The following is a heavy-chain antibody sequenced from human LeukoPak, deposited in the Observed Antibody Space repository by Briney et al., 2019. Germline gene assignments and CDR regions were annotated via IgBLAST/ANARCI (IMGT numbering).Heavy chain of an antibody. V-gene: IGHV3-66*01. D-gene: IGHD3-10*01. CDR1: GFTFSSYW. Sequence: GGSLRLSCAASGFTFSSYWMHWVRQAPGKGLEWVSVIYSGGSTYYADSVKGRFTISRDNSKNTLYLQMNSLRAEDTAVYYCAREVRGLNYGSGSYYTGYYYYYMDVWGKGTTVTISS. CDR3: AREVRGLNYGSGSYYTGYYYYYMDV. J-gene: IGHJ6*03. CDR2: IYSGGST.